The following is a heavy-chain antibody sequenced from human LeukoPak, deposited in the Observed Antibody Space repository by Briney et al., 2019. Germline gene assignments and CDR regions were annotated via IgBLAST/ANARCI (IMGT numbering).Heavy chain of an antibody. CDR2: IYYSGST. CDR1: GGSISSGDYY. V-gene: IGHV4-30-4*01. CDR3: AIARSCSGGSCYHFDY. D-gene: IGHD2-15*01. Sequence: SQTLSLTCTVSGGSISSGDYYWSWIRQPPGKGLEWIGYIYYSGSTYYNPSLKSRVTISVDTSKNQFSLRLSSVTAADTAVYYCAIARSCSGGSCYHFDYWGQGTLVTVSS. J-gene: IGHJ4*02.